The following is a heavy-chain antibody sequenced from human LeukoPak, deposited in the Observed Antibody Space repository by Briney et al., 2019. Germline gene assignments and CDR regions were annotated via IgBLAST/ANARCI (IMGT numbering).Heavy chain of an antibody. CDR1: GFTVSSNY. CDR2: IYSGGAT. CDR3: ASRPSGDGGY. D-gene: IGHD1-26*01. V-gene: IGHV3-53*01. Sequence: PGGSLILSCAASGFTVSSNYMNWVRQAPGKGLEWVSVIYSGGATYYADSVKGRFTISRDNSKNTLYLQMNSLRAEDTAVYYCASRPSGDGGYWGQGTLVTVSS. J-gene: IGHJ4*02.